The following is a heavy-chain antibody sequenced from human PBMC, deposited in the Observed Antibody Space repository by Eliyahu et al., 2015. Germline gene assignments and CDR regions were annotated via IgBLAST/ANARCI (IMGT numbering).Heavy chain of an antibody. CDR3: ARGGSNKRNNWFDP. D-gene: IGHD5-24*01. CDR2: XNPSSVST. J-gene: IGHJ5*02. Sequence: QVQLVQSGAEVKNPGASVXISCKASGXXFTSYXMXRVRQAPGQGLEWMGIXNPSSVSTTYAQKFQGRVTMTRDTSTSTVYMELSSLRSEDTAVYYCARGGSNKRNNWFDPWGQGTLVTVSS. V-gene: IGHV1-46*03. CDR1: GXXFTSYX.